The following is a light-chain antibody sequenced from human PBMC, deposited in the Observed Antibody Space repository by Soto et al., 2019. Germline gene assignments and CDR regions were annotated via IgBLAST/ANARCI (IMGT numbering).Light chain of an antibody. CDR3: QQYGSSPWT. V-gene: IGKV3-15*01. CDR1: QTIYSN. CDR2: RAS. Sequence: IVMTQSTAPLSVSPGERSTLSCRAGQTIYSNVAWYQQRPGQAPRLLIYRASTRATGVPARFSGSGSGTDFTLTISRLEPEDFAVYYCQQYGSSPWTFGQGTKVDIK. J-gene: IGKJ1*01.